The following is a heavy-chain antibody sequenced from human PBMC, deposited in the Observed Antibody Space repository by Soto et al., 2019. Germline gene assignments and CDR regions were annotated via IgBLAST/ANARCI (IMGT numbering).Heavy chain of an antibody. Sequence: QLQLQESGPGLVKPSETLSLTCTVSGGSIRSSTYQWGWIRQPPGRGLEWIGSAYYSESTYYNPSPKCRVAVSVATSRNQSSLKVTSVSAADTAVYYCARHSNWKVDYWGQGTLVTVSS. CDR2: AYYSEST. CDR3: ARHSNWKVDY. J-gene: IGHJ4*02. D-gene: IGHD1-20*01. CDR1: GGSIRSSTYQ. V-gene: IGHV4-39*01.